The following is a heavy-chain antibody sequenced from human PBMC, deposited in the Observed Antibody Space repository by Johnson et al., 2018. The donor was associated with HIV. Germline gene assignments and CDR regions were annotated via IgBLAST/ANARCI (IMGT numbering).Heavy chain of an antibody. D-gene: IGHD1-14*01. CDR3: AKDLRSGNRREAFDI. CDR2: IWYDGSNK. V-gene: IGHV3-33*06. CDR1: GFTFSSYG. J-gene: IGHJ3*02. Sequence: QEQLEESGGGVVQPGRSLRLSCAASGFTFSSYGMHWVRQAPGKGLEWVAVIWYDGSNKYYADSVKGRFTISRDNSKNTLYLQMNSLRAEDTAVYYCAKDLRSGNRREAFDIWGQGIMVTVSS.